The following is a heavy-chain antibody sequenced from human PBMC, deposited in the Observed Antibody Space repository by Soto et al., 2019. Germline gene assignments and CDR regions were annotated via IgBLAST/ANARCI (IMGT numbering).Heavy chain of an antibody. D-gene: IGHD3-10*02. V-gene: IGHV3-30*18. CDR2: ISFDGSQK. CDR1: GFILSDYG. CDR3: AKMPTDSGRLGSRRGGTHDYVLGV. Sequence: GGSLRLSCAASGFILSDYGMHWVRQAPGRGLEWVAIISFDGSQKFHADSVKGRFTISRDNSKDRLYLQMNSLRPEDAGIYYCAKMPTDSGRLGSRRGGTHDYVLGVWGQGTTVTVSS. J-gene: IGHJ6*02.